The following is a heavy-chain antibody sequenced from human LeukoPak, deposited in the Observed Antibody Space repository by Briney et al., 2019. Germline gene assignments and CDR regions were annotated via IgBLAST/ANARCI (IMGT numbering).Heavy chain of an antibody. D-gene: IGHD3-10*01. CDR3: ARDRAHGPGDY. Sequence: ASVKVSCKASGYTFTSYGISWVRQAPGQGLEWMGWISTYNDDTNYAQKFQGRVTMTTDTSTTTAYMDLRSLRSDDTAVYYCARDRAHGPGDYWGQGTLVTVSS. CDR1: GYTFTSYG. J-gene: IGHJ4*02. CDR2: ISTYNDDT. V-gene: IGHV1-18*01.